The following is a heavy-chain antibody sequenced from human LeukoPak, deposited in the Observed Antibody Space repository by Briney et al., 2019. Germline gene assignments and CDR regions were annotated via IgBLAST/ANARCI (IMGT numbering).Heavy chain of an antibody. CDR1: GYTLTELS. CDR3: ARGSGRPWYFDY. Sequence: ASVKVSCKVSGYTLTELSMHWVRQAPGKGLEWMGGFDPEDGETIYAQKFQGRVTMTEDTSTDTAYMELSSLRSEDTAVYYCARGSGRPWYFDYWGQGTLVTVSS. CDR2: FDPEDGET. J-gene: IGHJ4*02. V-gene: IGHV1-24*01. D-gene: IGHD3-10*01.